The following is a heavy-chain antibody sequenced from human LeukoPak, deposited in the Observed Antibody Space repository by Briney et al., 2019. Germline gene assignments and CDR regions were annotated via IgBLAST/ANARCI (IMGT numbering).Heavy chain of an antibody. Sequence: GGSLSLSCAASGFTLNSYAMYWVRQAPGKGLEWISGIFGSGGSPHYADSVKGRFTISRDNSQEIVYLQLDSLRVEDTALYYCGKTTVGSSSGRYPGWPVDYWGQGALVTVSS. D-gene: IGHD3-22*01. CDR1: GFTLNSYA. CDR2: IFGSGGSP. J-gene: IGHJ4*02. V-gene: IGHV3-23*01. CDR3: GKTTVGSSSGRYPGWPVDY.